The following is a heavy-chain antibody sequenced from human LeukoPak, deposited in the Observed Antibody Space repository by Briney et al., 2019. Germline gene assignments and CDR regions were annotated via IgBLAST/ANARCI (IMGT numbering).Heavy chain of an antibody. CDR2: IYYSGST. Sequence: SGTLSLTCTVSGGSLSSGGYYWRWIRQHPGKGLECVGYIYYSGSTYYNPSLKSRVTISVDTSKNQFSLKLSSVTAADTAVYYCARGTGFPFGELSGFDPWGQGTLVTVSS. CDR1: GGSLSSGGYY. V-gene: IGHV4-31*03. J-gene: IGHJ5*02. CDR3: ARGTGFPFGELSGFDP. D-gene: IGHD3-10*01.